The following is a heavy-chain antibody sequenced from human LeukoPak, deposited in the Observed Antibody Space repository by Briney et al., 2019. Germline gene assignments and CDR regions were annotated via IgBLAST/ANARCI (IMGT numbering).Heavy chain of an antibody. V-gene: IGHV3-21*01. CDR1: GFSFRSYT. J-gene: IGHJ4*02. CDR2: ISSSSSYI. Sequence: GGSLRLSCAASGFSFRSYTMNWVRQAPGKGLEWVSSISSSSSYIYYADSVKGRFTISRDNAKNSLYLQMNSLRAEDTAVYYCARDLGSERGSFDYWGQGTLVTVSS. CDR3: ARDLGSERGSFDY. D-gene: IGHD7-27*01.